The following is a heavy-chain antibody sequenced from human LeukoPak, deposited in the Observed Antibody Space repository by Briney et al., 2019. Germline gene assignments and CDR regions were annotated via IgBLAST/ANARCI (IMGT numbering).Heavy chain of an antibody. CDR3: ARVPRDLEWSGPTNYFDY. CDR2: IIPILGIA. V-gene: IGHV1-69*04. CDR1: GGTFSSYA. D-gene: IGHD3-3*01. J-gene: IGHJ4*02. Sequence: ASVKVSCKASGGTFSSYAISWVRQAPGQGLEWMGRIIPILGIANYAQKFQGRVAITADKSTSTAYMELSSLRSEDTAVYYCARVPRDLEWSGPTNYFDYWGQGTLVTVSS.